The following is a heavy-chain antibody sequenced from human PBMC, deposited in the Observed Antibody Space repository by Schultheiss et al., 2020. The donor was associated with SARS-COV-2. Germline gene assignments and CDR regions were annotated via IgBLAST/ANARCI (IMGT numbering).Heavy chain of an antibody. CDR3: AGLGRTGT. V-gene: IGHV4-30-4*01. J-gene: IGHJ4*02. D-gene: IGHD1-7*01. CDR2: IYYSGST. CDR1: GGSISSGDYY. Sequence: SETLSLTCTVSGGSISSGDYYWSWIRQPPGKGLEWIGYIYYSGSTYYNPSLKSRVTISVDTSKNQFSLQLRFVTPEDTAVYYCAGLGRTGTWGQGTLVTVSS.